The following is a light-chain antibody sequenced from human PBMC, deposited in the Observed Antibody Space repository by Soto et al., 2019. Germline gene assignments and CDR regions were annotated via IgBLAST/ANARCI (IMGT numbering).Light chain of an antibody. J-gene: IGKJ2*01. V-gene: IGKV3-20*01. CDR1: QSVTSSN. CDR3: QQYDNSPYT. CDR2: GTS. Sequence: VLTQSPGTLSLSPGERATLSCRASQSVTSSNLAWYQKKPGQAPRVLIYGTSTSATGIPDRFSGSGSGTDFTLTISRLEPEDFAVYYCQQYDNSPYTFGQGTNLEI.